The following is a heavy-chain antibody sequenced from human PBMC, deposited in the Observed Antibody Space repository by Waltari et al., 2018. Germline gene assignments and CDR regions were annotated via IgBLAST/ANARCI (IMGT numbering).Heavy chain of an antibody. CDR3: ARSDVVVAPARNNYYFPMEV. Sequence: QLQQSGPGLVKPSQPLSLACPLSGGSISARYYWNWVRQTAGEGLEWLGYIYSSGSTKYNPSLQSRATISIVNKTQFSLKLAAVTAADTAVYYCARSDVVVAPARNNYYFPMEVWGQGTTVTVSS. D-gene: IGHD2-21*01. V-gene: IGHV4-61*09. CDR2: IYSSGST. CDR1: GGSISARYY. J-gene: IGHJ6*03.